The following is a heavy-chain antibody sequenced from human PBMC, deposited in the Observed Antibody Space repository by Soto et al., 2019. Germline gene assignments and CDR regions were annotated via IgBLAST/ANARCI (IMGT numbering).Heavy chain of an antibody. CDR1: GYTFTGYY. CDR2: INPNSGGT. CDR3: ARSSPVVAAIPPYYYYMDV. V-gene: IGHV1-2*04. D-gene: IGHD2-15*01. J-gene: IGHJ6*03. Sequence: QVQLVQSGAEVKKPGASVKVSCKASGYTFTGYYMHWVRQAPGQGLEWMGWINPNSGGTNYAQKFQGWVTMTRDTSISTAYMELSRLRSDDTAVYYCARSSPVVAAIPPYYYYMDVWGKGTTVTVSS.